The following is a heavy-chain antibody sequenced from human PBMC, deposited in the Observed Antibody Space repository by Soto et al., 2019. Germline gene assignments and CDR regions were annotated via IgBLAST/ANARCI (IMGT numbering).Heavy chain of an antibody. J-gene: IGHJ4*02. V-gene: IGHV3-48*01. D-gene: IGHD3-3*01. CDR2: ISSSSSTI. CDR3: ARAPSYYDFWCGYYQNFDY. Sequence: EVQLVESGGGLVQPGGSLRLSCAASGFTFSSYSMNWVRQAPGKGLEWVSYISSSSSTIYYADSVKGRFTISRDNAKNSLYLQMNSLRAEDTAVYYCARAPSYYDFWCGYYQNFDYWGQGTLVTVSS. CDR1: GFTFSSYS.